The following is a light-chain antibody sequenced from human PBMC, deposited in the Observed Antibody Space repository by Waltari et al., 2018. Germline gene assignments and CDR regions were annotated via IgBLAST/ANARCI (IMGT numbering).Light chain of an antibody. CDR3: SSFTSSSTSL. J-gene: IGLJ2*01. CDR2: DVN. V-gene: IGLV2-14*03. Sequence: WDPQHPGEAPKLIFYDVNKRPSGISNLFSGSKSGNTASLTISGLQAEDEADYYCSSFTSSSTSLIGGGTKLTVL.